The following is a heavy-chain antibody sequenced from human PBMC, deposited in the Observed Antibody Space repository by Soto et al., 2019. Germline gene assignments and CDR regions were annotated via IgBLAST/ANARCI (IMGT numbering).Heavy chain of an antibody. D-gene: IGHD3-10*01. V-gene: IGHV1-58*02. J-gene: IGHJ3*02. CDR1: GFTFTSSA. CDR3: AVLWFGELLGPDAFDI. Sequence: SVKVSCKASGFTFTSSAMQWVRQARGQRLEWIGWIVVGSGNTNYAQKFQERVTITRDMSTSTAYMELSSLRSEDMAVYYCAVLWFGELLGPDAFDIWGQGTMVTVSS. CDR2: IVVGSGNT.